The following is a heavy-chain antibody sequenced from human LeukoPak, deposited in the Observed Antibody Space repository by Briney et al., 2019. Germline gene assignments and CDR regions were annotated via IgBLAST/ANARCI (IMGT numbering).Heavy chain of an antibody. CDR3: VRDRYDSYPMDV. D-gene: IGHD3-3*01. CDR1: GGSISSGGYY. Sequence: SETLSLTCTVSGGSISSGGYYWSGIRQHPGKGLEWIGYIYYSGSTYYNPSLKSRVSISVDTSKNQFSLKLSSVTAADTAVYCCVRDRYDSYPMDVWGQGTTVTVSS. CDR2: IYYSGST. V-gene: IGHV4-31*03. J-gene: IGHJ6*02.